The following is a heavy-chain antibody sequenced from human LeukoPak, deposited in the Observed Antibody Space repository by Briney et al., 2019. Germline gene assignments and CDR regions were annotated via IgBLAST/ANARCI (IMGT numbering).Heavy chain of an antibody. D-gene: IGHD3-3*01. J-gene: IGHJ6*02. CDR2: IYYSGST. CDR1: GGSISSGGYY. CDR3: ASQYDFWSGLTNYYYGMDV. V-gene: IGHV4-31*03. Sequence: LSLTCTVSGGSISSGGYYWSWIRQHPGEGLEWIGYIYYSGSTYYNPSLKSRVTISVDTSKNQFSLKLSSVTAADTAVYYCASQYDFWSGLTNYYYGMDVWGQGTTVTVSS.